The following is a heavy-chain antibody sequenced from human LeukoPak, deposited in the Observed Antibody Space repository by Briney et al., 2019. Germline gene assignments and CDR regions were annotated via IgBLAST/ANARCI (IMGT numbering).Heavy chain of an antibody. D-gene: IGHD4-11*01. J-gene: IGHJ4*02. CDR3: AKAASNSLRYYFDY. CDR1: GFTFSTYA. CDR2: ISGSGSST. Sequence: TGGSLRLSCAASGFTFSTYAMSWVRQAPGKGLEWVSAISGSGSSTYYADSVKGRFTISRDNSKNTLYLQVNSLRAEDTAVYYCAKAASNSLRYYFDYWGQGTLVTVSS. V-gene: IGHV3-23*01.